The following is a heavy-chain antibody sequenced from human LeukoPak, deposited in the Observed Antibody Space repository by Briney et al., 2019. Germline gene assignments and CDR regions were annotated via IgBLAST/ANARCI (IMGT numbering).Heavy chain of an antibody. Sequence: PSETLSLTCTVSGGSISSGGYYWSWIRQHPGKGLEWIGYIYYSGSTYYNPSLKSRVTISVDTSKNQFSLKLSSVTAADTAVYYCAKRGSSGYSGYDHGGGYWGQGTLVTVSS. CDR2: IYYSGST. CDR1: GGSISSGGYY. D-gene: IGHD5-12*01. J-gene: IGHJ4*02. CDR3: AKRGSSGYSGYDHGGGY. V-gene: IGHV4-31*03.